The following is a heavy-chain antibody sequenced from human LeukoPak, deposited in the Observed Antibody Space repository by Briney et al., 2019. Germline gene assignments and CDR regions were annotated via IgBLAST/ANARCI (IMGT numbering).Heavy chain of an antibody. V-gene: IGHV1-2*02. Sequence: ASVKVSYKASGYTFTGYYMHWVRQAPGQGLEWMGWINPNSGGTNYAQKFQGRVTMTRDTSISTAYMELSRLRSDDTAVYYCARAYREQQLFDYWGQGTLVTVSS. CDR3: ARAYREQQLFDY. CDR1: GYTFTGYY. D-gene: IGHD6-13*01. J-gene: IGHJ4*02. CDR2: INPNSGGT.